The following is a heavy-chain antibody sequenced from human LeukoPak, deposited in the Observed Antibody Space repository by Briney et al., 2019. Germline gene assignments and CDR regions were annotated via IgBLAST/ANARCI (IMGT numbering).Heavy chain of an antibody. CDR3: AREGYYVGTIGLFNDY. V-gene: IGHV1-46*01. D-gene: IGHD1-7*01. CDR2: INPSGGSP. CDR1: GYTFTGYY. Sequence: ASVKVSCKASGYTFTGYYMYWVRQAPGQGLEWMGVINPSGGSPTYAQRFQGRVTMTRDMSTSTVHMELSNLRSEDTAVYYCAREGYYVGTIGLFNDYWGQGTLVTVST. J-gene: IGHJ4*02.